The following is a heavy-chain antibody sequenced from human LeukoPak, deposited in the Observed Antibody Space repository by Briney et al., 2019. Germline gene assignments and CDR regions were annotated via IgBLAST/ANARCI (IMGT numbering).Heavy chain of an antibody. J-gene: IGHJ4*02. V-gene: IGHV4-59*01. CDR2: IYYSGST. CDR1: GGSISSYY. Sequence: PSETLSLTCTVSGGSISSYYWSWIRQPPGKGLEWIGYIYYSGSTNYNPSLKSRVTISVDTSKNQFSLKLSSVTAADTAVYYCARSQPAVGYCSGGSCYTTFDYWGQGNLVTVSS. D-gene: IGHD2-15*01. CDR3: ARSQPAVGYCSGGSCYTTFDY.